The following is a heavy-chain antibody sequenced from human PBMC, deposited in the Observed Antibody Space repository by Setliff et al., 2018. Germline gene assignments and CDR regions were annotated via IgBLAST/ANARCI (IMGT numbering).Heavy chain of an antibody. V-gene: IGHV3-23*01. J-gene: IGHJ4*02. CDR1: GFTLSTYA. CDR2: ISATGSNT. D-gene: IGHD3-10*01. Sequence: GGSLRLSCAASGFTLSTYAMSWVRQAPGRGLQWVSGISATGSNTYYADSVKGRFTISRDNSNNTLHLHMNSLRAEDTAVYYCAKDKDVRVDYFDYWGPGTLVTVSS. CDR3: AKDKDVRVDYFDY.